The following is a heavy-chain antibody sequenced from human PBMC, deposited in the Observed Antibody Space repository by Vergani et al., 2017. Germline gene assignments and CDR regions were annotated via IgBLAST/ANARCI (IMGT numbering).Heavy chain of an antibody. J-gene: IGHJ6*02. Sequence: QVQLQESGPGLVKPSQTLSLTCTVSGGSISSGSYYWSWIRQPAGKGLEWIGRIYTSGSTNYNPSLKSRVTISVDTSKNQFSLKLSSVTAADTAVYYCARSGVSYYYGMDVWGQGTTVTVSS. CDR1: GGSISSGSYY. D-gene: IGHD2/OR15-2a*01. CDR2: IYTSGST. CDR3: ARSGVSYYYGMDV. V-gene: IGHV4-61*02.